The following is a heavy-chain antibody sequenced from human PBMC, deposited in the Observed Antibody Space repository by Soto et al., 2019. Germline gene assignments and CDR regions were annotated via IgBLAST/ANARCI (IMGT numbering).Heavy chain of an antibody. CDR2: IIPIFGTA. D-gene: IGHD3-3*01. V-gene: IGHV1-69*13. CDR1: GGTFSSYA. J-gene: IGHJ6*03. CDR3: ARLFYDFWSGYYYMDV. Sequence: ASVKVSCKASGGTFSSYAISWVRQAPGQGLEWMGGIIPIFGTANYAQKFQGRVTITADESTSTAYMELSSLRSEDTAVYYCARLFYDFWSGYYYMDVWGKGTTVTVSS.